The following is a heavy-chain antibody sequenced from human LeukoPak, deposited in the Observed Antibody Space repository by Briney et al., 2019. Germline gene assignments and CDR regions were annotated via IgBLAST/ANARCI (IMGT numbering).Heavy chain of an antibody. D-gene: IGHD2-2*01. CDR2: INYSGST. CDR3: AGQVGSTDWFEP. CDR1: GGSISSYY. Sequence: SETLSLTCTVSGGSISSYYWSWIRQPPGKGLEWIGYINYSGSTNYNPSLKSGVTILVDTYKKQISLKLRSVTTADTAVFYCAGQVGSTDWFEPWGEGTLGTVSS. V-gene: IGHV4-59*01. J-gene: IGHJ5*02.